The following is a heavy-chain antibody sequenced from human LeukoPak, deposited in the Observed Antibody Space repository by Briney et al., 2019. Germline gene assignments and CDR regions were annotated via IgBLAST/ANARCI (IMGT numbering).Heavy chain of an antibody. CDR2: MYYSGST. CDR3: ARGRDGYNYGYEYFQH. D-gene: IGHD5-24*01. J-gene: IGHJ1*01. V-gene: IGHV4-59*01. Sequence: PSETLSLTCTVSGGSISSYYWSWIRQPPGKGLEWIGYMYYSGSTNYNPSLKSRVTISVDTSKNQFSLKLSSVTAADTAVCYCARGRDGYNYGYEYFQHWGQGTLVTVSS. CDR1: GGSISSYY.